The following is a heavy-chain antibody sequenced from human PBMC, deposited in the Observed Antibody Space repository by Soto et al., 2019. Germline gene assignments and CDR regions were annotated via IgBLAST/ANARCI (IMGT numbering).Heavy chain of an antibody. CDR2: IYHSGST. CDR1: GGSISSGGYS. Sequence: LSLTCAVSGGSISSGGYSWSWIRQPPGKGLEWIGYIYHSGSTYYNPSLKSRVTISVDRSKNALYLYMNSLRPEDTAVYYCVKGPRLSSPEAYWGQGTLVTVSS. CDR3: VKGPRLSSPEAY. D-gene: IGHD2-15*01. J-gene: IGHJ1*01. V-gene: IGHV4-30-2*01.